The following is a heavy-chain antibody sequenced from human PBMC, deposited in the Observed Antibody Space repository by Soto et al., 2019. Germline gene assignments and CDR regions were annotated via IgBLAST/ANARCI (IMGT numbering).Heavy chain of an antibody. CDR1: GFTFSNYG. Sequence: PGGSLRLSCAASGFTFSNYGMHWVRQAPGKGLEWVSVIWYDGSKEYYADSVKGRFTISRDNSKNTVYLQMNSLRTEDTAVYYRARDRDYYGSGRPITAGAINWFDPWGQGTLVTVSS. J-gene: IGHJ5*02. CDR2: IWYDGSKE. D-gene: IGHD3-10*01. V-gene: IGHV3-33*01. CDR3: ARDRDYYGSGRPITAGAINWFDP.